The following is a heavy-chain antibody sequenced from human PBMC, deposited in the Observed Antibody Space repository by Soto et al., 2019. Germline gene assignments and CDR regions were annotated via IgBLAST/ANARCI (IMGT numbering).Heavy chain of an antibody. V-gene: IGHV3-48*01. CDR2: ISSSSSTI. CDR3: ASLIYTTVTSHDY. J-gene: IGHJ4*02. D-gene: IGHD4-17*01. CDR1: GFTFSSYS. Sequence: GGSLRLSCAASGFTFSSYSMNWVRQAPGKGLEWVSYISSSSSTIYYADSVKGRFTISRDNAKNSLYLQMNSLRAEDTAVYYCASLIYTTVTSHDYWGQGTLVTVSS.